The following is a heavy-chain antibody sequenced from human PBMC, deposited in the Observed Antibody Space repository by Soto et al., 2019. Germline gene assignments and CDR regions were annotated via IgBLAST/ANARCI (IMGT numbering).Heavy chain of an antibody. D-gene: IGHD3-10*01. CDR3: ASIFYYGWGSYYIPHYYYYGRDV. Sequence: ASVKVSCKASGYTFASYYMHWVRQAPGQGLEWMGIINPSGGSTSYAQKFQGRVTMTRDTSTSTVYMELSSLRSEDTAVYYCASIFYYGWGSYYIPHYYYYGRDVGGQGPTVPVPS. CDR2: INPSGGST. V-gene: IGHV1-46*01. J-gene: IGHJ6*02. CDR1: GYTFASYY.